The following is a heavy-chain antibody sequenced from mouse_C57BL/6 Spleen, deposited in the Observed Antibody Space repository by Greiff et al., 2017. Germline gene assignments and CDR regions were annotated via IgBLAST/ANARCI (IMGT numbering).Heavy chain of an antibody. V-gene: IGHV7-1*01. D-gene: IGHD1-1*01. Sequence: EVMLVESGGGLVQSGRSLRLSCATSGFTFSDFYMEWVRQAPGKGLEWIAASRNKANDYTTEYSASVKGRFIVSRDTSQSILYLQMNALRAEDTAIYYCARDRSSYGYFDVWGTGTTVTVSS. CDR3: ARDRSSYGYFDV. CDR2: SRNKANDYTT. CDR1: GFTFSDFY. J-gene: IGHJ1*03.